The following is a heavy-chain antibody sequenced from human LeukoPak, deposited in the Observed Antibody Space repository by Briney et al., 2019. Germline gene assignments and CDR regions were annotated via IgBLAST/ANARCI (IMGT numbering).Heavy chain of an antibody. CDR2: ISAYNGNT. V-gene: IGHV1-18*01. D-gene: IGHD2-2*01. CDR1: GYTFTSYG. J-gene: IGHJ4*02. CDR3: ARDLRDLIVVVPAAPDY. Sequence: ASVKVSCKASGYTFTSYGISWVRQAPGQGLEWMGWISAYNGNTNYAQKLQGRVTMTTDTSTSTAYMELRSLRSDDTAVYYCARDLRDLIVVVPAAPDYWGQGTLVTVSS.